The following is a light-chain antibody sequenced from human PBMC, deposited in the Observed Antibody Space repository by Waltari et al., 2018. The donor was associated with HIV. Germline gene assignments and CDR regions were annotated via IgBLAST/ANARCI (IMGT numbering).Light chain of an antibody. Sequence: QSALTQPASVSGSPGQSITISCTGTSSDVGSYNLVSWYQQHPGKAPKLMIYEGSKRPSWVSNRFSGSKSGNTASLTISGLQAEDEADYYCCSYAGSSTSLVVFGGGTKLTVL. J-gene: IGLJ2*01. CDR3: CSYAGSSTSLVV. CDR2: EGS. CDR1: SSDVGSYNL. V-gene: IGLV2-23*01.